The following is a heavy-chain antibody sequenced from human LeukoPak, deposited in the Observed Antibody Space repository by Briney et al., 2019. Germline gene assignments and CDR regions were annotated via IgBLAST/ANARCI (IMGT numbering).Heavy chain of an antibody. D-gene: IGHD2-15*01. J-gene: IGHJ6*03. CDR1: GYTFTGYY. CDR3: ARGCSGGSCYYYYYMDV. Sequence: ASVKVSCKASGYTFTGYYMHWVRQAPGQGLEWMGWINPNSGGTNYAQKFQGRVTINRDTSISTAYMELSRLRSDDTAVYYCARGCSGGSCYYYYYMDVWGKGTTVTVSS. CDR2: INPNSGGT. V-gene: IGHV1-2*02.